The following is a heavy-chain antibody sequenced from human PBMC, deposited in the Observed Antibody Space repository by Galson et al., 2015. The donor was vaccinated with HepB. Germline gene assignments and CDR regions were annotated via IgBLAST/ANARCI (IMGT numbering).Heavy chain of an antibody. Sequence: SLTCTVSGGSISGYYWSWIRQPPGKGLEWIGYIYYSGSTNYNPSLKSRVTISVDTSKNQFSLKLSSVTAADTAVYYCARSRRMVRGVIMPFDYWGQGTLVTVSS. V-gene: IGHV4-59*01. CDR3: ARSRRMVRGVIMPFDY. J-gene: IGHJ4*02. CDR2: IYYSGST. CDR1: GGSISGYY. D-gene: IGHD3-10*01.